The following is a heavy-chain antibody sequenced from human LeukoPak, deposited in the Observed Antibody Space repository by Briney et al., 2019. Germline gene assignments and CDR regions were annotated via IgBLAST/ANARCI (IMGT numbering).Heavy chain of an antibody. V-gene: IGHV4-4*07. CDR3: ARDQVVVVPAGDYYYYYMDV. Sequence: SGTLSLTCTVSGGSISSYYWSWIRQPAGKGLEWIGRIYTSGSTNYNPSLKSRVTMSVDTSKNQFSLKLSSVTAADTAVYYCARDQVVVVPAGDYYYYYMDVWGKGTTVTVSS. CDR2: IYTSGST. CDR1: GGSISSYY. D-gene: IGHD2-2*01. J-gene: IGHJ6*03.